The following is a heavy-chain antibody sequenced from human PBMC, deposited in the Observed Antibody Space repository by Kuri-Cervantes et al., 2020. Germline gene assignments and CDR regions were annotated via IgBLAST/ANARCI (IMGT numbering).Heavy chain of an antibody. Sequence: ASVKVSCKASGGTFSSYAISWVRQATGQGLEWMGWMNPNSGNTGYAQKFQGRVTMTRNTSISTAYMELSSLRSEDTAVYYCARGRRYCSGGSCYSFDYWGQGTLVTVSS. CDR1: GGTFSSYA. V-gene: IGHV1-8*02. D-gene: IGHD2-15*01. CDR3: ARGRRYCSGGSCYSFDY. CDR2: MNPNSGNT. J-gene: IGHJ4*02.